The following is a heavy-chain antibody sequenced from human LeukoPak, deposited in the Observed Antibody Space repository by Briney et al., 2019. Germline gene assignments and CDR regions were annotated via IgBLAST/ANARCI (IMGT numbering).Heavy chain of an antibody. CDR3: ARGRDDILTGYLYYFDY. D-gene: IGHD3-9*01. V-gene: IGHV3-33*01. CDR2: IWYDGSNK. Sequence: GRSLRLSCAASGFTFSSYGMHWVPQAPGKGLEWVAVIWYDGSNKYYADSVKGRFTISRDNSKNTLYLQMNSLRAEGTAVYYCARGRDDILTGYLYYFDYWGQGTLVTVSS. CDR1: GFTFSSYG. J-gene: IGHJ4*02.